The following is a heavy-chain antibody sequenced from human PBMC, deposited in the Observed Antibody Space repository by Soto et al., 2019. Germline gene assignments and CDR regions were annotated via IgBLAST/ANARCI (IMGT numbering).Heavy chain of an antibody. Sequence: PGGSLRLSCAASGFTFSDYYMSWIRQAPGKGLEWVSYISSSSYTNYADSVKGRFTISRDNAKNSLYLQMNSLRAEDTAVYYCARDQWELLRVFDYWGQGTLVTVSS. V-gene: IGHV3-11*05. CDR2: ISSSSYT. J-gene: IGHJ4*02. D-gene: IGHD1-26*01. CDR1: GFTFSDYY. CDR3: ARDQWELLRVFDY.